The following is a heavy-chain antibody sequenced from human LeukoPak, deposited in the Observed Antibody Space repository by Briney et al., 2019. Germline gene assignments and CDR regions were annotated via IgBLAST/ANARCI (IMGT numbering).Heavy chain of an antibody. CDR2: IKQDGNEK. D-gene: IGHD1-14*01. Sequence: GGSLRLSCAASGFTFDSYWMSWVRQAPGKWLEWVANIKQDGNEKYYVDSVKGRFTIYRDNAENSLYLQMNSLRAEDTAVYYCTRDPLTQNDYWGQGTLVTVSS. V-gene: IGHV3-7*01. CDR3: TRDPLTQNDY. CDR1: GFTFDSYW. J-gene: IGHJ4*02.